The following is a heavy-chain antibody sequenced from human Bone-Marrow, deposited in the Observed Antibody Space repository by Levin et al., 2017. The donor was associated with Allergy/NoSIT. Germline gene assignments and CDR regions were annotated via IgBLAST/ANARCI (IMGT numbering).Heavy chain of an antibody. J-gene: IGHJ4*02. Sequence: PSETLSLTCTVSGDSISSKSYYWGWIRQPPGKGLEWIGSLYYSDTTYYRPSLKSRVTISADTSKNQFSLRLSSVTAADTAVYFCATHPATYYYDRSGYFRPFDYWGQGALVTVSS. D-gene: IGHD3-22*01. CDR3: ATHPATYYYDRSGYFRPFDY. V-gene: IGHV4-39*01. CDR1: GDSISSKSYY. CDR2: LYYSDTT.